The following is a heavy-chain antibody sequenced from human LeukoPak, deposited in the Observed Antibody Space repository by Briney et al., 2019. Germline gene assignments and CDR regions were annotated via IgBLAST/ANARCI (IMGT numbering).Heavy chain of an antibody. CDR2: TYYRSKWYN. CDR1: GDSVSSNSAA. V-gene: IGHV6-1*01. Sequence: SQTLSLTCAISGDSVSSNSAAWNWIRQSPSRGLEWLGRTYYRSKWYNDYAVSVKSRITINPDTSKNQFSLQLNSVTPEDTAVYYCARPSLQWELLRRDPFDPWGQGTLVTVSS. J-gene: IGHJ5*02. D-gene: IGHD1-26*01. CDR3: ARPSLQWELLRRDPFDP.